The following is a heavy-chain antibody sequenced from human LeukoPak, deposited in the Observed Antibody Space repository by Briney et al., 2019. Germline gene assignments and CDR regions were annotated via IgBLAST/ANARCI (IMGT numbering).Heavy chain of an antibody. V-gene: IGHV1-2*02. D-gene: IGHD5-18*01. CDR3: ARALGRGGYSYGGDY. Sequence: ASVKVSCKASGGTFSNYAISWVRQAPGQGLEWMGWINPNSGGTNYAQKFQGRVTMTRDTSISTAYMELSRLRSDDTAVYYCARALGRGGYSYGGDYWGQGTLVTVSS. J-gene: IGHJ4*02. CDR2: INPNSGGT. CDR1: GGTFSNYA.